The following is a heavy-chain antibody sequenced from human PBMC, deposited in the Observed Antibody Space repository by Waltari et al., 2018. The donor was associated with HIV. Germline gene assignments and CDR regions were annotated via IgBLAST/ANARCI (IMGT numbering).Heavy chain of an antibody. D-gene: IGHD3-10*02. J-gene: IGHJ4*02. CDR3: ARQQLGSGALDL. CDR1: GLTFSTDP. CDR2: ISSGTSYI. Sequence: EVQLVESGGGLVKPGGSLSLSCTASGLTFSTDPMNWVRQAPGKGLEWVLSISSGTSYIYYADSVTGRFTVSRDNAKNSLFLQMNSLRADDTAVYYCARQQLGSGALDLWGQGTLVTVSS. V-gene: IGHV3-21*02.